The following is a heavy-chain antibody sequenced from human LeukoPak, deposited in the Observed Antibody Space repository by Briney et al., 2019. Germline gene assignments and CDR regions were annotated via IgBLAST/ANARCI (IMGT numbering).Heavy chain of an antibody. Sequence: ASVTVSFKASGYTFTVYYIHWVRQAPGQGLEWMGWINPNSGGTKYAQKFQGRVTMTRDTSISTAYLELSSLTSDDTALYYCATDGAVAGTAYPEYWGQGTLVTVSS. D-gene: IGHD6-19*01. V-gene: IGHV1-2*02. CDR2: INPNSGGT. J-gene: IGHJ4*02. CDR3: ATDGAVAGTAYPEY. CDR1: GYTFTVYY.